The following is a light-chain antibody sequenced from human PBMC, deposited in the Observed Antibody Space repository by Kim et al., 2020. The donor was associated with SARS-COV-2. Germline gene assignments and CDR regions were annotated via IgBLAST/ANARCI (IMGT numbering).Light chain of an antibody. Sequence: SASVGDRVTINCRASQNIGSWLAWYPQKAGTPPNLLIYQASSLESGVPSKFSGSGSGTEFSLTISYMQPDDFATYYCQQSHDYPYTFGQGTRLEI. CDR1: QNIGSW. CDR3: QQSHDYPYT. V-gene: IGKV1-5*03. CDR2: QAS. J-gene: IGKJ2*01.